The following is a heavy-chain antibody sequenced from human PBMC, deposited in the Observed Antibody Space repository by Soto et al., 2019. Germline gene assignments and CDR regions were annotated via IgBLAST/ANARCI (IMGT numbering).Heavy chain of an antibody. D-gene: IGHD2-8*02. CDR2: LYYTGTT. Sequence: SETLSLTCFVAGDSLSTDGYYWGLIRQPPGKGLEWIGSLYYTGTTNYNPSLKSRVTISVDTSKNQFSLKLTSVTAADTAVYYCARDKITGLFDYWGQGTLVTVS. J-gene: IGHJ4*02. CDR1: GDSLSTDGYY. CDR3: ARDKITGLFDY. V-gene: IGHV4-39*07.